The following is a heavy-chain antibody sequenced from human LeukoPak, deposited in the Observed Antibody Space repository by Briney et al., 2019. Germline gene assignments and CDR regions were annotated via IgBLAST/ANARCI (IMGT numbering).Heavy chain of an antibody. D-gene: IGHD6-19*01. J-gene: IGHJ6*03. CDR3: ARAGSSGWYRSYYYYMDV. CDR1: GGSISSYY. V-gene: IGHV4-59*01. Sequence: SETLSLTCTVSGGSISSYYWSWIRQPPGKGLEWIGYIYYSGSTNYNPSLKSRVTISVDTSKNQFSLKLSSVTAADTAVYYCARAGSSGWYRSYYYYMDVWGKGTTVTVSS. CDR2: IYYSGST.